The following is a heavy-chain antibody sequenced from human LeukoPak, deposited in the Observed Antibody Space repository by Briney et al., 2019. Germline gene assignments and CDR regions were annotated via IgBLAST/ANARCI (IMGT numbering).Heavy chain of an antibody. CDR3: AKEFTDGRSIVVVPAATPSYGC. V-gene: IGHV3-23*01. CDR2: ISGSGGST. CDR1: GFTVSSNY. Sequence: GGSLRLSCAASGFTVSSNYMSWVRQAPGKGLEWVSAISGSGGSTYYADSVKGRFTISRDNSKNTLYLQMSSLRAEDTAVYYCAKEFTDGRSIVVVPAATPSYGCWGQGTLVTVSS. D-gene: IGHD2-2*01. J-gene: IGHJ4*02.